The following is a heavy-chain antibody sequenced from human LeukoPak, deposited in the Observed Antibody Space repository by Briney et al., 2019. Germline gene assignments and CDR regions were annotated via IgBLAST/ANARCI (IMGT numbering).Heavy chain of an antibody. V-gene: IGHV4-34*01. CDR1: GGSFRGYY. CDR2: INHSGST. D-gene: IGHD5-18*01. CDR3: ARGGLQLWSKVPDY. Sequence: SETLSLTCAVYGGSFRGYYWSRIRQPPGKGLEWIGEINHSGSTNYNPSLKSRVTISVDTSKNQFSLKLSSVPAADTAVYYCARGGLQLWSKVPDYWGQGTLVTVSS. J-gene: IGHJ4*02.